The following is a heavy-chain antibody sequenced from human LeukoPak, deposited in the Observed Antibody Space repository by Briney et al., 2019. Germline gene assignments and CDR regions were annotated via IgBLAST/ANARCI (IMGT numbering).Heavy chain of an antibody. D-gene: IGHD3-22*01. CDR2: INPNSGGT. CDR1: GYTFTGYY. CDR3: ASDNYYDSSGYYYPSSMLGY. Sequence: ASVKVSCKASGYTFTGYYMHWVRQAPGQGLEWMGWINPNSGGTNYAQKFQGRVTMTRDTSISTAYMELSRLRSDDTAVYYCASDNYYDSSGYYYPSSMLGYWGQGTLVTVSS. J-gene: IGHJ4*02. V-gene: IGHV1-2*02.